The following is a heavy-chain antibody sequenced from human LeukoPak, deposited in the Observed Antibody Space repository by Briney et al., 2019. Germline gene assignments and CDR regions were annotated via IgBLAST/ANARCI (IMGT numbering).Heavy chain of an antibody. CDR3: ARVGPYCGGDCYRYYYYYYMDV. CDR1: GGSFIGYY. Sequence: SETLSVTCAVYGGSFIGYYWSWIRRPLGKGLEWIGEINHSGSTNYNPSLKSRVTISVDTSKNQFSLKLSSVTAADTAVYYCARVGPYCGGDCYRYYYYYYMDVWGKGTTVTVSS. CDR2: INHSGST. V-gene: IGHV4-34*01. J-gene: IGHJ6*03. D-gene: IGHD2-21*02.